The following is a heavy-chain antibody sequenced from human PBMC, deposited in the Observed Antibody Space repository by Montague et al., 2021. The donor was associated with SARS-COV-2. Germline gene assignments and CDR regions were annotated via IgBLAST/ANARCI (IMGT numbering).Heavy chain of an antibody. CDR1: GGSMSDHY. CDR3: ARAVSVRRAVNWFDP. Sequence: SETLSLTCTVSGGSMSDHYWAWIRQPPGKGLEWLAYIYYSGGIXSXVSXXXRVSMSVDTSKNQFSLKLTSVTAADTAVYYCARAVSVRRAVNWFDPWGQGTLVTVSS. J-gene: IGHJ5*02. CDR2: IYYSGGI. V-gene: IGHV4-59*11. D-gene: IGHD3-10*01.